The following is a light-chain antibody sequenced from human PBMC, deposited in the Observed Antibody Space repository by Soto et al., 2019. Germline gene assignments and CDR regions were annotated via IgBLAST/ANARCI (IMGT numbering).Light chain of an antibody. Sequence: QSVLTXPASVSGSPGQSITISCTGTSSDVGGYDYVSWYQLHPGKAPKLMVFEVSNRPSGVSYRFSGSKSGNTASLTISGLQAEDEADYFCSSYSISTAYLFGTGTKV. CDR3: SSYSISTAYL. V-gene: IGLV2-14*01. CDR1: SSDVGGYDY. CDR2: EVS. J-gene: IGLJ1*01.